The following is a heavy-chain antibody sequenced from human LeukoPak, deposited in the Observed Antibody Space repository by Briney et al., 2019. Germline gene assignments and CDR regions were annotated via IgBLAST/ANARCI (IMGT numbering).Heavy chain of an antibody. CDR2: ISQDGSEI. V-gene: IGHV3-7*03. Sequence: GGSLRLSCVASGFSFSTSWMSWVRQAPGGGLEWVANISQDGSEIYYVDSVKGRFTISRDNAKNSLYLQTNSLRAEDSAMYYCARRDGYSIFQHWGQGTLVTVSS. CDR1: GFSFSTSW. J-gene: IGHJ1*01. D-gene: IGHD5-24*01. CDR3: ARRDGYSIFQH.